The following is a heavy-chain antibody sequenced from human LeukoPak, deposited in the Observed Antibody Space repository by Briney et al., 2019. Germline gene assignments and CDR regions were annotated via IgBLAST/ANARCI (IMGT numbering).Heavy chain of an antibody. CDR1: GYTFTSYG. D-gene: IGHD1-26*01. J-gene: IGHJ5*02. CDR3: ARDLLVVGATYWFDP. V-gene: IGHV1-18*01. Sequence: VASVRVSCKASGYTFTSYGISWVRQAPGQGLEWMGWISAYNGNTNCAQKLQGRVTMTTDTSTSTAYMELRSLRSDDTAVYYCARDLLVVGATYWFDPWGQGTLVTVSS. CDR2: ISAYNGNT.